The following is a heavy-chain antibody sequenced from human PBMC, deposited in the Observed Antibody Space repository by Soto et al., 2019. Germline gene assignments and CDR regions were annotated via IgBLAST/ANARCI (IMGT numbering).Heavy chain of an antibody. CDR1: GYSISSGYY. CDR2: VYYNGIT. D-gene: IGHD1-1*01. CDR3: ARGVTGTLDY. V-gene: IGHV4-38-2*01. Sequence: SETLSLTCAVSGYSISSGYYWNWIRQSPGKGLEWIGCVYYNGITFTNPSLKSRVTMTVDTSKNYFSLRLTSVTAADAATYFCARGVTGTLDYWGQGTLVTVS. J-gene: IGHJ4*02.